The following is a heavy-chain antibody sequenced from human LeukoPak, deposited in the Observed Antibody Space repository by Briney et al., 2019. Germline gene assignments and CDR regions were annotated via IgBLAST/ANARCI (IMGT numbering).Heavy chain of an antibody. CDR1: GGSISSYY. J-gene: IGHJ3*02. Sequence: SETLSLTCTVSGGSISSYYWSWIRQPAGKGLEWIGRIYTSGSTNYNPSLKSRVTMSVDTSKNQFSLKLSSVTAADTAVYYCARISGDIVVVPDPGAFDIWGQGTMVTVSS. CDR2: IYTSGST. V-gene: IGHV4-4*07. D-gene: IGHD2-2*01. CDR3: ARISGDIVVVPDPGAFDI.